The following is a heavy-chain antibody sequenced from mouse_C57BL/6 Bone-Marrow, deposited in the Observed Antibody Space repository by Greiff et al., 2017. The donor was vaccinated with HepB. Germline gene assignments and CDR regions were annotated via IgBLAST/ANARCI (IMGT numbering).Heavy chain of an antibody. D-gene: IGHD1-1*01. CDR3: ARREVVEDYAMDY. V-gene: IGHV7-3*01. CDR1: GFTFTDYY. J-gene: IGHJ4*01. Sequence: EVMLVDSGGGLVQPGGSLSLSCAASGFTFTDYYMSWVRQPPGQALEWLGFIRNTANGYTTEYSASVKGRFTISRDNSQSILYLQMNALRAEDSATYYWARREVVEDYAMDYWGQGTSVTVSS. CDR2: IRNTANGYTT.